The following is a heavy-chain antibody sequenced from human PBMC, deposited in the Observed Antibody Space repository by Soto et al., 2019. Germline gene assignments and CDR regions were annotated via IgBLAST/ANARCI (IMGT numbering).Heavy chain of an antibody. D-gene: IGHD4-17*01. CDR1: GGSISSYY. Sequence: SETLSLTCTVSGGSISSYYWSWIRQPPGKGLEWIGYIYYSGSTNYNPSLKSRVTISVDTSKNQFSLKLSSVTAADTAVYYCARDDYGALGFDYWGQGTLVTVSS. CDR2: IYYSGST. CDR3: ARDDYGALGFDY. J-gene: IGHJ4*02. V-gene: IGHV4-59*01.